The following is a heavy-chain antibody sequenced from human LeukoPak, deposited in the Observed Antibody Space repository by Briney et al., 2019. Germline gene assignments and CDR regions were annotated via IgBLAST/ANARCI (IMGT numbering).Heavy chain of an antibody. Sequence: PSETLSLTCTVSGGSISSYYWNWIRQPAGKGLEWIGRIYSSGSTNYNPSLQSRVTMSVDTSKNQFSLKLSSVTAADTAFYYCARDPTSGRRRSSNSGDYAPQDWYFDLWGRGTLVSVSS. CDR1: GGSISSYY. CDR2: IYSSGST. V-gene: IGHV4-4*07. D-gene: IGHD4-17*01. CDR3: ARDPTSGRRRSSNSGDYAPQDWYFDL. J-gene: IGHJ2*01.